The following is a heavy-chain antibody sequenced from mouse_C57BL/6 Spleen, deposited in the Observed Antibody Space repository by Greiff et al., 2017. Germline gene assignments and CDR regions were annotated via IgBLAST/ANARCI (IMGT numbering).Heavy chain of an antibody. Sequence: VQLKESGPGLVAPSQSLSITCTVSGFSLTSYGVHWVRQPPGKGLEWLVVIWSDGSTTYNSALKSRLSISKDNSKSQVFLKMNSLQTDDTAMYYCARHRDYSNYVYYAMDYWGQGTSVTVSS. J-gene: IGHJ4*01. D-gene: IGHD2-5*01. V-gene: IGHV2-6-1*01. CDR3: ARHRDYSNYVYYAMDY. CDR1: GFSLTSYG. CDR2: IWSDGST.